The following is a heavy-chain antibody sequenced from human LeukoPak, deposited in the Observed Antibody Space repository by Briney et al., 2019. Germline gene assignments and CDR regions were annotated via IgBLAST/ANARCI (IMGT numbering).Heavy chain of an antibody. CDR1: GFTFSDYY. CDR3: AELGITMIGGV. Sequence: PGGSLRLSCAASGFTFSDYYMSWIRQAPGKGLEWVANINQDGSEKYHLDSVKGRFTISRDNAKNSLYLQMNSLRAEDTAVYYCAELGITMIGGVWGKGTTVTISS. D-gene: IGHD3-10*02. CDR2: INQDGSEK. V-gene: IGHV3-7*01. J-gene: IGHJ6*04.